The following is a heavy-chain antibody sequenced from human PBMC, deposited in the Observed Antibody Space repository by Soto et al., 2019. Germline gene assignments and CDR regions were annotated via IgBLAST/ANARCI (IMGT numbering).Heavy chain of an antibody. V-gene: IGHV1-69*12. CDR2: IIPLFGSA. J-gene: IGHJ6*02. CDR3: ARETGPLYFYCFGMDV. Sequence: QVQLVQSGAEVKRPGSSVRVSCKASGGTFKTYAITWVRQAPGRGLEWMGGIIPLFGSANYSQNFQGRVTITAGESTNTAYMELTSLRSEDTAVYYCARETGPLYFYCFGMDVWGQGTTVTVSS. CDR1: GGTFKTYA. D-gene: IGHD1-1*01.